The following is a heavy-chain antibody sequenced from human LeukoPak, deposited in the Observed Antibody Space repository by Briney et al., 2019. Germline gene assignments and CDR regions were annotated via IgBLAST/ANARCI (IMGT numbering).Heavy chain of an antibody. CDR3: ARFHRGWYFDY. CDR1: GFTVSSNS. J-gene: IGHJ4*02. V-gene: IGHV3-53*01. D-gene: IGHD2-15*01. Sequence: PGGSLRLSCVASGFTVSSNSMNWVRQAPGKGLEWVSILSSGGSALYADSVKGRFTISRDNSKNTLYLQMNSLRAEDTAVYYCARFHRGWYFDYWGQGTLVTVSS. CDR2: LSSGGSA.